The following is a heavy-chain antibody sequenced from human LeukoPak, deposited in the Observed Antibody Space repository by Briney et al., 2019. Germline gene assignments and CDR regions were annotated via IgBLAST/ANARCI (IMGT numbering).Heavy chain of an antibody. Sequence: ASVKVSCKASGYIFIGYYMHWVRQPPGQGLEWMGWINPNSGGTNYAQKFQGRVTRTRHVSNSTAYMELSRLRSDDTAVYYCARDRCSSTSCYTNWFDPWGQGTLVTVCS. D-gene: IGHD2-2*02. J-gene: IGHJ5*02. CDR1: GYIFIGYY. V-gene: IGHV1-2*02. CDR3: ARDRCSSTSCYTNWFDP. CDR2: INPNSGGT.